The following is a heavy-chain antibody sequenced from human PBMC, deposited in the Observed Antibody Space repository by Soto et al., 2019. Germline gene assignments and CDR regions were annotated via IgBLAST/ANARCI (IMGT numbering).Heavy chain of an antibody. CDR2: IWYDGSNK. Sequence: RRLSCAASGFTFSSYGMHWVRQAPGKGLEWVAVIWYDGSNKYYADSVKGRFTISRDNSKNTLYLQMNSLRAEDTAVYYCARYVDTAMEYYFDYWGQGTLVTVSS. CDR1: GFTFSSYG. D-gene: IGHD5-18*01. V-gene: IGHV3-33*01. J-gene: IGHJ4*02. CDR3: ARYVDTAMEYYFDY.